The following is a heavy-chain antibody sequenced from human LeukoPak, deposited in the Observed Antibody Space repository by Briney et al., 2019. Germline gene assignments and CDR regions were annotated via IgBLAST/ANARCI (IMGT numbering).Heavy chain of an antibody. D-gene: IGHD3-22*01. CDR1: GGSFSGYY. CDR2: INHSGST. CDR3: ARSSGKEDY. Sequence: PSETLSLTCAVYGGSFSGYYWSWIRQPPGKGLEWIGEINHSGSTNYNPSLKSRVTISVDTSKNQFSLKLSSVTAADTAVYYCARSSGKEDYWGQGTLVTVSS. J-gene: IGHJ4*02. V-gene: IGHV4-34*01.